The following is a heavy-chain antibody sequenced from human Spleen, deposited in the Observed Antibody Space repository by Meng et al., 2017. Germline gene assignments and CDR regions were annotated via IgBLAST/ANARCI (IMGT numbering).Heavy chain of an antibody. CDR1: GGSFSDYY. CDR2: INHSGST. J-gene: IGHJ4*02. CDR3: ARGPTTMAHDFDY. Sequence: QVPLKQGGAGMFKPSGTLSLTCVVSGGSFSDYYWSWIRQPPGKGLEWIGEINHSGSTNYNPSLESRATISVDTSQNNLSLKLSSVTAADSAVYYCARGPTTMAHDFDYWGQGTLVTVSS. D-gene: IGHD4-11*01. V-gene: IGHV4-34*01.